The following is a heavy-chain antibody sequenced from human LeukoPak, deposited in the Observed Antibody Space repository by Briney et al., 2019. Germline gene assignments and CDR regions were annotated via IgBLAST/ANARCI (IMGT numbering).Heavy chain of an antibody. CDR1: GGSISSGTYY. CDR3: ARDQEGTSRDHWGTYYYYHMDV. CDR2: IYASGST. V-gene: IGHV4-61*02. D-gene: IGHD7-27*01. Sequence: SETLSLTCTVSGGSISSGTYYWSWIRQPAGKGLEWIGRIYASGSTNYNPSLKSRVTMSVDTSKNQFSLKLSSVTAADTAVYYCARDQEGTSRDHWGTYYYYHMDVWGKGTTVTISS. J-gene: IGHJ6*03.